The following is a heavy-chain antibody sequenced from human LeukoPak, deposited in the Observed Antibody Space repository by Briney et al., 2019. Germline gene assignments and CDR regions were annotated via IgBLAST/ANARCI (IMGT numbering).Heavy chain of an antibody. CDR2: MNPNSGNT. Sequence: ASVKVSCKASGYTFTSYDINWVRQATGQGLEWMGWMNPNSGNTGYAQKFQGRVTITRNTSISTAYMELSSLRSEDTAVYYCARASGCSSTSCYTGGFDAFGIWGQGTMVTVSS. V-gene: IGHV1-8*03. CDR1: GYTFTSYD. D-gene: IGHD2-2*02. J-gene: IGHJ3*02. CDR3: ARASGCSSTSCYTGGFDAFGI.